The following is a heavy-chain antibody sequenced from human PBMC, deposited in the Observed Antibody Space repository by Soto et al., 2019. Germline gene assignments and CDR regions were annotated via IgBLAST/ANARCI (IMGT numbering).Heavy chain of an antibody. CDR1: GYTLTELS. Sequence: ASVKVSCKVSGYTLTELSMHWVRQAPGKGLEWMGGFDPEDGETIYAQKFQGRVTMTEDTSTDTAYMELSSLRSEDTAVYYCATVPGYSGYDSSFDYWGQGTLVTVSA. CDR3: ATVPGYSGYDSSFDY. D-gene: IGHD5-12*01. V-gene: IGHV1-24*01. J-gene: IGHJ4*02. CDR2: FDPEDGET.